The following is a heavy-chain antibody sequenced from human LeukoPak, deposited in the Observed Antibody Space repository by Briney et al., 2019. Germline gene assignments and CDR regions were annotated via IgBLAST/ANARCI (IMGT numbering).Heavy chain of an antibody. CDR3: AKDPHYYGSGSYVDY. CDR1: GFTFSSYG. CDR2: IRFDGSYK. V-gene: IGHV3-30*02. J-gene: IGHJ4*02. Sequence: PGGSLRLSCAASGFTFSSYGMHWVRQAPGKGLEWVAFIRFDGSYKYYADSVKGRFTISRDNSKNTLYLQMNSLRAEDTAVYYCAKDPHYYGSGSYVDYWGQGTLVTVSS. D-gene: IGHD3-10*01.